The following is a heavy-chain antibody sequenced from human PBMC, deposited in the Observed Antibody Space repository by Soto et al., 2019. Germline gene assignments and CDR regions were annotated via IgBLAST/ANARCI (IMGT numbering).Heavy chain of an antibody. Sequence: GASVKVSCKVSGYTLTELSMHWVRQAPGKGLEWMGGFDPEDGETIYAQKFQGRVTMTEDTSTDTAYMELSSLRSEDTAVYYCATDGGVLVKHRDYYDSSGLLYYFDYWGQGTLVTVSS. CDR1: GYTLTELS. V-gene: IGHV1-24*01. CDR3: ATDGGVLVKHRDYYDSSGLLYYFDY. D-gene: IGHD3-22*01. J-gene: IGHJ4*02. CDR2: FDPEDGET.